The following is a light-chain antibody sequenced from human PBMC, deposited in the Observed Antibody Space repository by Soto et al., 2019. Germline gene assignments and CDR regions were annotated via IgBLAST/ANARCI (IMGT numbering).Light chain of an antibody. V-gene: IGKV3-20*01. J-gene: IGKJ1*01. CDR3: QQYGGSPRT. Sequence: EVVLTQSPGALSLSPGERATLSCRASHSVDSSYFAWYQQRPGQAPRLLIYETSSRATGIPDRFSGSGSGTDFTLTVSRLEPEDFAVYFCQQYGGSPRTFGQGTKVEVK. CDR2: ETS. CDR1: HSVDSSY.